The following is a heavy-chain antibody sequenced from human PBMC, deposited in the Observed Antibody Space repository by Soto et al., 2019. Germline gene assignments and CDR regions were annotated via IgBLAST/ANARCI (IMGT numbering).Heavy chain of an antibody. J-gene: IGHJ4*02. CDR1: GFSFSFYW. CDR2: INPVGTIT. Sequence: GGCLRRSCAASGFSFSFYWMHWVRQTPGKGLVWVSRINPVGTITNYADSVEGRFIISRDNAATTLYLQMNSLSAEDTAIYYCTSDTFGLRDSWGQGTLVTVSS. CDR3: TSDTFGLRDS. V-gene: IGHV3-74*01. D-gene: IGHD3-3*01.